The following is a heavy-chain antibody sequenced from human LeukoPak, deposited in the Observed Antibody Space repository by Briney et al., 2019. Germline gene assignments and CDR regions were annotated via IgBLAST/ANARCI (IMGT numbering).Heavy chain of an antibody. V-gene: IGHV4-59*08. D-gene: IGHD3-10*01. CDR3: ARLGTMVRGFIYYYFDY. Sequence: PSETLSLTCTVSGGSISSSYWSWIRQPPGKGLEWIGYIYYSGSTNYSPSLKSRVTISVDTSKNQFSLYLSSVTAADTAVYYCARLGTMVRGFIYYYFDYWGQGTLVTVSS. CDR1: GGSISSSY. CDR2: IYYSGST. J-gene: IGHJ4*02.